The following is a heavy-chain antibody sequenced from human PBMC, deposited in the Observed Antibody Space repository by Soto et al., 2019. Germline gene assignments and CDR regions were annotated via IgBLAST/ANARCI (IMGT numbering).Heavy chain of an antibody. CDR2: INHSGST. Sequence: SETLSLTCAVYGGSFSGYYWSWIRQPPGKGLEWIGEINHSGSTNYNPSLKSRVTISVDTSKNQFSLKLSSVTAADTAVYYCARGPIIHYGSGSYWFDPWGQGTLVTVSS. CDR1: GGSFSGYY. J-gene: IGHJ5*02. V-gene: IGHV4-34*01. D-gene: IGHD3-10*01. CDR3: ARGPIIHYGSGSYWFDP.